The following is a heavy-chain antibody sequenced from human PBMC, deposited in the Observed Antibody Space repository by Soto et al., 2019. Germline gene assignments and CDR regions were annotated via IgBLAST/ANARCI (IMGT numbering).Heavy chain of an antibody. D-gene: IGHD3-22*01. CDR2: IYYSGST. CDR3: ARVEYYYDSSGYYGYYGMDV. CDR1: GGSISSYY. V-gene: IGHV4-59*01. J-gene: IGHJ6*02. Sequence: SETLSLTCTVSGGSISSYYWSWIRQPPGKGLEWIGYIYYSGSTNYNPSLKSRVTISVDTSKNQFSLKLSSVTAADTAVYYCARVEYYYDSSGYYGYYGMDVWGQGTTVTVSS.